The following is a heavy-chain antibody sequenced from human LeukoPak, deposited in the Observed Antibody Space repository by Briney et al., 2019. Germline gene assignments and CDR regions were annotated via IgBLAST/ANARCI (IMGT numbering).Heavy chain of an antibody. Sequence: PSETLSLTCAVYGGSFSGYYWSWIRQPPGKGLEWIGEINHSGSTNYNPSLKSRVTKSVDTSKNQFSLKLSSVTAADTAVYYCARGQRRAYCSSTSCNNWFDPWGQGTLVTVSS. V-gene: IGHV4-34*01. J-gene: IGHJ5*02. CDR2: INHSGST. CDR3: ARGQRRAYCSSTSCNNWFDP. D-gene: IGHD2-2*01. CDR1: GGSFSGYY.